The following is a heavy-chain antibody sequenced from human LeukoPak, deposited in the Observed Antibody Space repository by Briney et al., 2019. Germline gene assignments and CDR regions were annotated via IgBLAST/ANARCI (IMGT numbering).Heavy chain of an antibody. J-gene: IGHJ4*02. CDR3: TTDLGTYYHGSQRLIPIDY. Sequence: GGSLRLSCADSGFTFTNAWMSWVRQAPGKGLEWIGRIKSKTDGETTNYAEPVRGRFTISRDDSKSAVYLQMNSLKIEDTAVYYCTTDLGTYYHGSQRLIPIDYWGQGTLVTVSS. V-gene: IGHV3-15*01. CDR2: IKSKTDGETT. D-gene: IGHD3-10*01. CDR1: GFTFTNAW.